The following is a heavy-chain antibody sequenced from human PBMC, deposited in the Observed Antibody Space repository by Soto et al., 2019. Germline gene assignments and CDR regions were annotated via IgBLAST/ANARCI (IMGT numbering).Heavy chain of an antibody. D-gene: IGHD3-3*01. CDR3: ARGPNYDFWSGYYWRDGMDV. CDR2: IYYSGST. V-gene: IGHV4-31*03. CDR1: GGSISSGGYY. J-gene: IGHJ6*02. Sequence: SETLSLTCTVSGGSISSGGYYWSWIRQHPGKGLEWIGYIYYSGSTYYNPSLKSRVTISVDTSKNQFSLKLSSVTAADTAVYYSARGPNYDFWSGYYWRDGMDVWGQGATVTVSS.